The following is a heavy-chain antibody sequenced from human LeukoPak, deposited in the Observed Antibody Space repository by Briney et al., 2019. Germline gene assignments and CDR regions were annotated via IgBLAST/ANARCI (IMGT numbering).Heavy chain of an antibody. D-gene: IGHD1-14*01. CDR2: INPNSGGT. V-gene: IGHV1-2*02. CDR3: ARVLARYGNLDY. J-gene: IGHJ4*02. Sequence: GASVKVSCKASGYTFTDYYIHWVRQAPGQGLEWMGWINPNSGGTNYTRKFQGRVTMTRDTSISTAYVELSRLTSDDTAVYYCARVLARYGNLDYWGQGILVTVSS. CDR1: GYTFTDYY.